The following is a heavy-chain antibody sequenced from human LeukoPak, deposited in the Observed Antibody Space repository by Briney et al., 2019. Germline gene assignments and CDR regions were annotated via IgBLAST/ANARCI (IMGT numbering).Heavy chain of an antibody. Sequence: GGSLRLSCAASGFTFSSYWLTWVRQAPGKGLEWVSAINWNGGNTNYADSVKGRFTISRDNAKDTLYLQMNSLTAEDTAVYYCARDGGGSSGYYWGLGYWGQGTLVTVSS. D-gene: IGHD3-22*01. J-gene: IGHJ4*02. CDR2: INWNGGNT. V-gene: IGHV3-20*04. CDR1: GFTFSSYW. CDR3: ARDGGGSSGYYWGLGY.